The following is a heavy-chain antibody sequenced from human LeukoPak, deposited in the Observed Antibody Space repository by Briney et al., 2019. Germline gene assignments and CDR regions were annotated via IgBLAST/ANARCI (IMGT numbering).Heavy chain of an antibody. CDR3: ARVPMQIGSGFDI. J-gene: IGHJ3*02. D-gene: IGHD2-15*01. Sequence: SETLSLTCTVSGGSISSSSYYWGWIRQPPGKGLEWIGSIYYSGSTYYNPSLKSRVTISVDTSKNQFSLKLSSVTAADTAVYYCARVPMQIGSGFDIWGQGTMVTVSS. V-gene: IGHV4-39*07. CDR2: IYYSGST. CDR1: GGSISSSSYY.